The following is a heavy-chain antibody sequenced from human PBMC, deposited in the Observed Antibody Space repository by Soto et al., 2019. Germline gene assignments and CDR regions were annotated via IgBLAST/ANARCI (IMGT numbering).Heavy chain of an antibody. J-gene: IGHJ4*02. V-gene: IGHV1-69*13. Sequence: ASVKVSCKASGGTFSSYAISWVRQAPGQGLEWMGGIIPIFGTANYAQKFQGRVTITADESTSTAYMELRSLRSEDTAVYYCARDRVEQQLGFDYWGQGTLVTVSS. CDR3: ARDRVEQQLGFDY. CDR1: GGTFSSYA. D-gene: IGHD6-13*01. CDR2: IIPIFGTA.